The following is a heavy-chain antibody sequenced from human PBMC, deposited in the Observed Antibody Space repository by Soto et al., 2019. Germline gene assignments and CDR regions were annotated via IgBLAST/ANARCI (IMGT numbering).Heavy chain of an antibody. CDR2: INGRGNNI. V-gene: IGHV3-21*01. CDR1: GFTFSAYN. Sequence: EVLLVESGGGLVKPGGSLRLSCAASGFTFSAYNMNWVRQAPGKGLEWVSSINGRGNNIYYTDAVKGRFTISRDNAKTSLYLQMNSLRAEDTAVYYCAREDGIVEATSAFDSWGQGTLVTVSS. D-gene: IGHD1-26*01. J-gene: IGHJ4*02. CDR3: AREDGIVEATSAFDS.